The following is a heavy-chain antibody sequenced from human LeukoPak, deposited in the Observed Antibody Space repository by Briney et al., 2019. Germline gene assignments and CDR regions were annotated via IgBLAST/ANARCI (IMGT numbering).Heavy chain of an antibody. CDR1: GGSISSYY. Sequence: SETLSLTCTVSGGSISSYYWSWIRQPAGKGLEWIGRIYTSGSTYYNPSLKSRVTISVDTSKSQFSLKLSSVTAADTAVYYCARVRSSGWSMNFDYWGQGTLVTVSS. D-gene: IGHD6-19*01. CDR2: IYTSGST. CDR3: ARVRSSGWSMNFDY. V-gene: IGHV4-4*07. J-gene: IGHJ4*02.